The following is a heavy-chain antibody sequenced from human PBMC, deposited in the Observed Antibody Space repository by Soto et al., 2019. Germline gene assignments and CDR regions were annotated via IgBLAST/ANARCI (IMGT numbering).Heavy chain of an antibody. J-gene: IGHJ4*02. CDR3: ARDSPPIFGVVLFDY. D-gene: IGHD3-3*01. CDR2: IEYSGST. CDR1: GGSISRGDYY. V-gene: IGHV4-30-4*01. Sequence: SETLSLACTVSGGSISRGDYYWGWIRQPPGKGLEGMGYIEYSGSTYYSPSLESRVTISVDTSKNHFSLKLSSVTAAATAVYYCARDSPPIFGVVLFDYWGQGTLVTVSS.